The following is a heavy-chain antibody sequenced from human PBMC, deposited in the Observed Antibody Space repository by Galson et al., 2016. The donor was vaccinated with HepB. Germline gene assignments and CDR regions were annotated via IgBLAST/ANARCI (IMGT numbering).Heavy chain of an antibody. J-gene: IGHJ5*02. CDR3: TRDGALLGGWVWIDP. CDR1: GFSFSTYT. CDR2: ISSSSATI. D-gene: IGHD2-21*02. Sequence: SLRLSCAASGFSFSTYTMNWIRQAPGKGLEWVASISSSSATIYYVDSVKGRFAVSRDNAKNSVYLQMNSLRVEDTAVYYCTRDGALLGGWVWIDPWGQGTLVIVSS. V-gene: IGHV3-48*04.